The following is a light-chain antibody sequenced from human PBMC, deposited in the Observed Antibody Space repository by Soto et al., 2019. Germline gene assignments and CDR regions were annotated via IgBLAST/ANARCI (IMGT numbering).Light chain of an antibody. CDR2: DVS. V-gene: IGLV2-11*01. J-gene: IGLJ1*01. CDR1: SSDVGGYNY. CDR3: CSYAGSYKGYV. Sequence: QSALTQPRSVSGSPGQSVTISCTGTSSDVGGYNYVSWYQQHTGKAPKLMIYDVSKRPSGVPDRFSGSKSGNTASLTISGLKDEDEDDYYCCSYAGSYKGYVFGTGTKLTVL.